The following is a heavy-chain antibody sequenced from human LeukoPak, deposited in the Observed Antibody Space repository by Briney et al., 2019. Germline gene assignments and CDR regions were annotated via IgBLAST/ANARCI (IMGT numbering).Heavy chain of an antibody. CDR3: ARANYNWNYWDY. Sequence: SETLSLTCAVYGGSFSGYYWSWIRQPPGKGLEWIGEINHSGSTNYNPSLKSRVTVSVDTSKNQFSPKLSSVTAADTAVYYCARANYNWNYWDYWGQGTLVTVSS. V-gene: IGHV4-34*01. CDR2: INHSGST. D-gene: IGHD1-20*01. J-gene: IGHJ4*02. CDR1: GGSFSGYY.